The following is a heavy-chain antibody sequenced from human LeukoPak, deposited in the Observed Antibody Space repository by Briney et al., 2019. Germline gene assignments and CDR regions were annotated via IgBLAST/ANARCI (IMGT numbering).Heavy chain of an antibody. D-gene: IGHD6-6*01. CDR1: GYTFTSYY. Sequence: GASVKVFCKASGYTFTSYYMHWVRQAPGLGLEWMGIINPSAGNTNYAQKFQGRVTMTRDTSTSTVYMELSSLRSEDTAVYYCARDGYSSSSFTPFDYWGQGTLVTVSS. CDR3: ARDGYSSSSFTPFDY. CDR2: INPSAGNT. V-gene: IGHV1-46*01. J-gene: IGHJ4*02.